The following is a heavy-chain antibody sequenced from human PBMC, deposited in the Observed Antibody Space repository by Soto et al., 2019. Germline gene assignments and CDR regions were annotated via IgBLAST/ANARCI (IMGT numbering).Heavy chain of an antibody. V-gene: IGHV1-2*02. CDR3: AKGGAIVAACTRVYPYSAMDV. CDR2: INPNSGDT. CDR1: GYTFTGYY. Sequence: ASVKVSCTAAGYTFTGYYVHWVRQAPGQGLEWMGWINPNSGDTYLAQRFQGRVTMNRDTSIGTAYMELRGLTSDDTAEYYCAKGGAIVAACTRVYPYSAMDVWGQGTTVTV. D-gene: IGHD1-26*01. J-gene: IGHJ6*02.